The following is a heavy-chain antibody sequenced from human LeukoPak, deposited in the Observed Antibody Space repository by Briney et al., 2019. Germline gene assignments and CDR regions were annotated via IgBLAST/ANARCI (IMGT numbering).Heavy chain of an antibody. CDR3: AKDFFSDILTGYNDY. V-gene: IGHV3-23*01. Sequence: GGSLRLSCAASGFTFSSYAMSWVRQAPGKGLEWVSAISGSGGSTYYADSVKGRFTISRDNSKNTLYLQMNSLRAEDTAVYYRAKDFFSDILTGYNDYWGQGTLVTVSS. J-gene: IGHJ4*02. CDR1: GFTFSSYA. CDR2: ISGSGGST. D-gene: IGHD3-9*01.